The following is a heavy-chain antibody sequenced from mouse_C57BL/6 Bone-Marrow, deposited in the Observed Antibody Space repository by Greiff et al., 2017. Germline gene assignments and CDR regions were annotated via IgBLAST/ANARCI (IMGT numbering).Heavy chain of an antibody. J-gene: IGHJ3*01. CDR1: GYTCTDYY. Sequence: LVKPGASVMIPCKASGYTCTDYYITWVKQRPGQGLERTGRIYPGSGNTKYNKKFKGKATLTVDTSSSTAYMQLSSLTSEDPAVYFCARRRRFAYWGQGTLVTVSA. CDR3: ARRRRFAY. CDR2: IYPGSGNT. V-gene: IGHV1-84*01.